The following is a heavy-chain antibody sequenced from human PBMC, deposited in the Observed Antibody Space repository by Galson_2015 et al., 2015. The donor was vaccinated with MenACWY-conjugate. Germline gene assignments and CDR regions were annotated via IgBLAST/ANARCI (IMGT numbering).Heavy chain of an antibody. CDR1: GFTFSSYW. Sequence: SLRLSCAASGFTFSSYWMTWVRQAPGNGLEWVSVISGSGDSTYHADFVKGRFNISRDNSKNTVYLQMNSLRAEDTAVYYCARAKEQWLSKTFDLWGQGTMVTVSS. CDR2: ISGSGDST. CDR3: ARAKEQWLSKTFDL. V-gene: IGHV3-23*01. J-gene: IGHJ3*01. D-gene: IGHD6-19*01.